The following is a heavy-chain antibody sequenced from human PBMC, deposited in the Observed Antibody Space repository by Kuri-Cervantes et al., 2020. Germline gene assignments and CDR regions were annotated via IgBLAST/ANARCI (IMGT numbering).Heavy chain of an antibody. J-gene: IGHJ6*03. CDR2: IYSGGST. Sequence: GESLKISCAASGFTFSSYSMNWVRQAPGKGLEWVSVIYSGGSTYYADSVKGRFTISRDNDKMSLYLQMNSLTVEDTAVYFCARGAWGYPYYMDVWGKGTTVTVSS. D-gene: IGHD5-12*01. V-gene: IGHV3-53*01. CDR1: GFTFSSYS. CDR3: ARGAWGYPYYMDV.